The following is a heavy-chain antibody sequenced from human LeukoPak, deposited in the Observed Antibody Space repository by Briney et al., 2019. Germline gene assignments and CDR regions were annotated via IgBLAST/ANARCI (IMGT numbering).Heavy chain of an antibody. V-gene: IGHV4-61*02. D-gene: IGHD6-19*01. CDR1: GGSISSGSYY. J-gene: IGHJ4*02. CDR3: ARLVSGWYYFDY. Sequence: SQTLSLTCTVSGGSISSGSYYWSWIRQPAGKGLEWIGRIYTSGSTNYNPSLKSRVTISVDTSKNQFSLKLSSVTAADTAVYYCARLVSGWYYFDYWGQGTLVTVSS. CDR2: IYTSGST.